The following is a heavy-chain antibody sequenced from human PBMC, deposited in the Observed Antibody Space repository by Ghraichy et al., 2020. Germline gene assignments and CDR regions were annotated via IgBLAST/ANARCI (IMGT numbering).Heavy chain of an antibody. CDR3: ARGSPCFFDY. Sequence: SQTLSLTCAISGDSVSSNIATWNWIRQSPSRGLEWLGRTYYGSKWYNEYAVSVKSRITINPDTSKNQFSLQLNSLTPEDTAVYYCARGSPCFFDYWGQGALVTVSS. CDR2: TYYGSKWYN. CDR1: GDSVSSNIAT. J-gene: IGHJ4*02. D-gene: IGHD3-16*01. V-gene: IGHV6-1*01.